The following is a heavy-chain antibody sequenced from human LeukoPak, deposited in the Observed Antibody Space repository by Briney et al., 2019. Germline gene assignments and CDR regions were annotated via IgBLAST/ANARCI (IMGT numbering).Heavy chain of an antibody. CDR3: ARLSTVYYYYMDV. D-gene: IGHD2/OR15-2a*01. Sequence: SETLSLTWTASGGSISSYYWSWIRQPPGKGLEWIGYIYYSGSTNYNPSLKSRVTISVDTSKDQFSLKLSSVTAADTAVYYCARLSTVYYYYMDVWGKGTTVTVSS. CDR1: GGSISSYY. CDR2: IYYSGST. J-gene: IGHJ6*03. V-gene: IGHV4-59*01.